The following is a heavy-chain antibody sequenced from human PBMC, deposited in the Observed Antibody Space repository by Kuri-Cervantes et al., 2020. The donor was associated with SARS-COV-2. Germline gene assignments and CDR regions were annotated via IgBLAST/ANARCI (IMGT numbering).Heavy chain of an antibody. D-gene: IGHD1-26*01. CDR1: GGSISSYY. Sequence: GSLRLSCTVSGGSISSYYWSWIRQPPGKGLEWIGYIYYSGSTNYNPSLKSRVTISVDTSKNQFSLKLSSVTAADTAVYYCAGWNSGSYEYFDYWGQGTLATVSS. V-gene: IGHV4-59*01. J-gene: IGHJ4*02. CDR3: AGWNSGSYEYFDY. CDR2: IYYSGST.